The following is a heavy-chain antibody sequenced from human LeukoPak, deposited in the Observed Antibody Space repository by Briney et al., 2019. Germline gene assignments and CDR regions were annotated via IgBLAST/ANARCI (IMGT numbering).Heavy chain of an antibody. V-gene: IGHV3-30*03. CDR1: GFTFSSYG. CDR2: VSYDGDFK. Sequence: PGRSLRLSCAASGFTFSSYGMHWVRQAPGKGLEWVAVVSYDGDFKLYGDSVKGRFTISRDNSQNMLFLQMNDLRPQDAATYFCARDPYSHDSSGFSYFLQYWGQGTVVTVSS. CDR3: ARDPYSHDSSGFSYFLQY. J-gene: IGHJ4*02. D-gene: IGHD6-19*01.